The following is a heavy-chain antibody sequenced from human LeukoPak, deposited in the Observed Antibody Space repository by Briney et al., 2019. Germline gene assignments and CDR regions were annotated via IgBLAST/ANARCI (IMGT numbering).Heavy chain of an antibody. J-gene: IGHJ4*02. D-gene: IGHD2-2*01. CDR2: IYYSGST. CDR3: ARDLLYCSSTSCYAFDY. V-gene: IGHV4-59*01. CDR1: GGSISSYY. Sequence: SETLSLTCTVSGGSISSYYWSWIRQPPGKGLEWIGYIYYSGSTNYNPSLKSRVTISVDTSKNQFSLKLSSVTAADTAVYYCARDLLYCSSTSCYAFDYWGQGTLVTVSS.